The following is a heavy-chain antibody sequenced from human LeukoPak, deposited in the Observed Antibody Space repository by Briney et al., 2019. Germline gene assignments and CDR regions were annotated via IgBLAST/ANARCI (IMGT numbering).Heavy chain of an antibody. J-gene: IGHJ4*02. CDR1: GYTFTRYY. Sequence: ASVKVSCKASGYTFTRYYMHWVRQAPGQGLEGMGKIHPSGGSTSYAQKFQGRVTMTRDTSTSTVYMELSSLRSEDTAVYYCARDSGYSSGWPKYYFDYWGQGTLVTVSS. CDR2: IHPSGGST. D-gene: IGHD6-19*01. V-gene: IGHV1-46*03. CDR3: ARDSGYSSGWPKYYFDY.